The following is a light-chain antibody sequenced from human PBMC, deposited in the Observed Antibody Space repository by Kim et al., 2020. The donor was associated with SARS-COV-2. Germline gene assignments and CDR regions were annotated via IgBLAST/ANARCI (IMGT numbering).Light chain of an antibody. V-gene: IGKV1-39*01. CDR1: HSITSN. Sequence: SASVGDRVTITCRASHSITSNLNWYQQKPGKAPKVLIYAATSLQSGIPSRFSGSGSGTDFTLTISSVQPEDSATYYCQQSYSIPFTFGQGTKLEIK. CDR3: QQSYSIPFT. CDR2: AAT. J-gene: IGKJ2*01.